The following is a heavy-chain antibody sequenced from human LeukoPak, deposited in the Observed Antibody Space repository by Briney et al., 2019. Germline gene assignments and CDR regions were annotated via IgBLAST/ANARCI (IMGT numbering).Heavy chain of an antibody. Sequence: SETLSLTCAVYGGSFSGYYWSWIRQPPGKGLEWIGEINHSGSTNYNPSLKSRVTISVDTSKNQFSLKLSSATAADTAVYYCANADSSGYYYDYWGQGTLVTVSS. V-gene: IGHV4-34*01. CDR1: GGSFSGYY. CDR3: ANADSSGYYYDY. D-gene: IGHD3-22*01. CDR2: INHSGST. J-gene: IGHJ4*02.